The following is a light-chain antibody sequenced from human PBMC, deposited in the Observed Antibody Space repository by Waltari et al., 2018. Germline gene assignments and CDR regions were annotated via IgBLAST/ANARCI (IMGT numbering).Light chain of an antibody. J-gene: IGLJ3*02. CDR1: SPNIGINN. Sequence: QSVLTQPPSASGTPGQRVTISCSGTSPNIGINNVYWYQPVPRMAPKLLIYRNNQRPSGVPDRFSGSKSGTSASLAISGLRSEDETDYYCAAWDDGLSGPVFGGGTKLTVL. CDR3: AAWDDGLSGPV. V-gene: IGLV1-47*01. CDR2: RNN.